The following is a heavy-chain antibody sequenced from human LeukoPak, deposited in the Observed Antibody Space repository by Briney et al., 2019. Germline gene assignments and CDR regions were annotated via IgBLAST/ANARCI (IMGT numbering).Heavy chain of an antibody. V-gene: IGHV3-7*01. Sequence: GGSLRLSCAASGFTFSSNLMSWVRHAPGKGLEWVANIKRDGSEKYYVDSVKSRFTIPRDNAKNSRYPQMNSLRSEDTAVYNSLGDIMHNYWFDPWGQGTLVTGSS. CDR2: IKRDGSEK. D-gene: IGHD2-21*02. CDR1: GFTFSSNL. CDR3: LGDIMHNYWFDP. J-gene: IGHJ5*02.